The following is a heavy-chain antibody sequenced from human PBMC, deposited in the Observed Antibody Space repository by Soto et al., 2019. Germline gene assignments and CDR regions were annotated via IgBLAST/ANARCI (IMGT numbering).Heavy chain of an antibody. Sequence: LRLSCAASGFSVSGNFVSWVRQAPGKGLEWVSVIYGGGNTYYAESVKGRFTVSRDNSKNTLHLQMNSLSPDDTAVYYCARTRLFDASGYYYYYYGMDVWGRGTTVTVSS. D-gene: IGHD3-22*01. CDR1: GFSVSGNF. J-gene: IGHJ6*02. V-gene: IGHV3-53*01. CDR2: IYGGGNT. CDR3: ARTRLFDASGYYYYYYGMDV.